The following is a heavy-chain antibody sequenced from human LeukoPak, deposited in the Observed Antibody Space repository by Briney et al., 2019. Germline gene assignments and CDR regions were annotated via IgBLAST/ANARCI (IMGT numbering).Heavy chain of an antibody. CDR3: ARDLAVFDAFDI. Sequence: GASVKVSCKASGYTFTGYYMHWVRQAPGQGLEWMGWINPNNGDTNYAQDFQGRVTMTRDTSISTAYMELSRLRYDDTAVYYCARDLAVFDAFDIWGQGTMVTVSS. V-gene: IGHV1-2*02. D-gene: IGHD2-8*02. CDR1: GYTFTGYY. CDR2: INPNNGDT. J-gene: IGHJ3*02.